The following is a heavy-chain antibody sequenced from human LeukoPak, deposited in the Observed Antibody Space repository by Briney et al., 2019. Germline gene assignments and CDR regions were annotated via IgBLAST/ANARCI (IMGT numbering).Heavy chain of an antibody. Sequence: PGRSLRLSCSTSGFTFGDYAMSWVRQAPGKGLEWVGFIQAKAYGGATKYAASVNGRFSISRDDSQSIANLQMNDLNTEDTAVYYCTRAPHPRCSSSGCYLDYWGQGTLVTVSS. J-gene: IGHJ4*02. V-gene: IGHV3-49*04. CDR3: TRAPHPRCSSSGCYLDY. CDR1: GFTFGDYA. CDR2: IQAKAYGGAT. D-gene: IGHD2-2*01.